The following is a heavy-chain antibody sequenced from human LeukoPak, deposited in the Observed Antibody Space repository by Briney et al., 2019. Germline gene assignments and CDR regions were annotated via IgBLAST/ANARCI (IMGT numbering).Heavy chain of an antibody. J-gene: IGHJ4*02. CDR2: INQDGSEK. CDR1: GFTFRNYW. Sequence: PGGSLRLSCAASGFTFRNYWMSWVRQAPGKGPEWVATINQDGSEKYHVDSVKGRFTIPRDNAENSLFLQLNSLRAEDTAVYYCARDVFCGGDCYSPKSNWGQGTLVTVSS. V-gene: IGHV3-7*01. D-gene: IGHD2-21*02. CDR3: ARDVFCGGDCYSPKSN.